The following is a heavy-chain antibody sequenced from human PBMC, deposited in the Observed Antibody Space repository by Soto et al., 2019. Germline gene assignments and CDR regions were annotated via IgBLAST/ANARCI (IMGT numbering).Heavy chain of an antibody. Sequence: PGESLKISCKGSGYSFTSYWIGWVRQMPGKGLEWMGIIYPGDSDTRYSPSFQGQVTISADKSISTAYLQWSSLRSEDTAVYYCARVLSCASYYDFWSGYYNYYYYGMDVWGQGTTVTVSS. V-gene: IGHV5-51*01. CDR3: ARVLSCASYYDFWSGYYNYYYYGMDV. J-gene: IGHJ6*02. D-gene: IGHD3-3*01. CDR1: GYSFTSYW. CDR2: IYPGDSDT.